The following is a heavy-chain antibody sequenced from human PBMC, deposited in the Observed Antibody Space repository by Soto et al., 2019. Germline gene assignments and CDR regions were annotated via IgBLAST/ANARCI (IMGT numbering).Heavy chain of an antibody. Sequence: ASVKLSCKASGYTFNSYYINWVRQATGQGLEWMGWMNPNRGNTGYAQKFQGRVTMTRNTSISTAYRELSSLRSEDTAVYYCARGRTYCSGGSCYLGWFDPWGQGTLVTVSS. CDR2: MNPNRGNT. V-gene: IGHV1-8*01. CDR3: ARGRTYCSGGSCYLGWFDP. CDR1: GYTFNSYY. D-gene: IGHD2-15*01. J-gene: IGHJ5*02.